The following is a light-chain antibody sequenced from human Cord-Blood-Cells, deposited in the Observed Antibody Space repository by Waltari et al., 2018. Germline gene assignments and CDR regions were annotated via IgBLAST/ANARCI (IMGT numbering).Light chain of an antibody. CDR2: KAS. Sequence: DIQMTQSPSTLSASVGDRVTITCRASQSISSWLAWYQQKPEKATKLLICKASSLESGVPSRGSGSGSGTEFTLTISRRQPDDFATYYCQQYNSYWTFGQGTKVEIK. V-gene: IGKV1-5*03. CDR3: QQYNSYWT. J-gene: IGKJ1*01. CDR1: QSISSW.